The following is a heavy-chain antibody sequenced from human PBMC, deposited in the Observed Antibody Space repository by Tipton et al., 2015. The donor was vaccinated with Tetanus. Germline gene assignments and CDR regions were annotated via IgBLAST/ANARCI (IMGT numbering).Heavy chain of an antibody. Sequence: GEALVRGGYYWTWIRHLPGKGLEWIGYIYHTGAAHYNPSLKSRVTISVDTSKNQFSLKLTSVTAADTAVYYCARGEAYGDYPAMYFFDNWGQGTLLTVSS. CDR2: IYHTGAA. D-gene: IGHD4-17*01. J-gene: IGHJ4*02. CDR1: GEALVRGGYY. V-gene: IGHV4-30-4*08. CDR3: ARGEAYGDYPAMYFFDN.